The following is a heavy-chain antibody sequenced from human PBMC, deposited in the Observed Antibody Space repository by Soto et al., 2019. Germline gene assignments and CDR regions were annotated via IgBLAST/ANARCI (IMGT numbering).Heavy chain of an antibody. Sequence: GASVKVSCKASGRTFSTSVISWVRQAPGQTLEWMGGILPLYGPATYAQKFQGRVTIIADTSTNKAYMELSSLRSEDSAVYYCAPEKTVSTPTTRGPFDYWGQGTPVTVSS. CDR3: APEKTVSTPTTRGPFDY. CDR1: GRTFSTSV. CDR2: ILPLYGPA. V-gene: IGHV1-69*06. D-gene: IGHD4-4*01. J-gene: IGHJ4*02.